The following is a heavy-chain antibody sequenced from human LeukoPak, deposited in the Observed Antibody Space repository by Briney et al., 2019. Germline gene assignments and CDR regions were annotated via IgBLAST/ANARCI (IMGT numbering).Heavy chain of an antibody. J-gene: IGHJ6*04. CDR2: IRYDGSNK. V-gene: IGHV3-30*02. CDR1: GFTFSSYS. Sequence: GGSLRLSCAASGFTFSSYSMNWVRQAPGKWLEWVAFIRYDGSNKYYADSVKGRFTISRDNSKNTLYLQMNSLRAEDTAVYYCAKIGEEADVWGKGTTVTISS. CDR3: AKIGEEADV.